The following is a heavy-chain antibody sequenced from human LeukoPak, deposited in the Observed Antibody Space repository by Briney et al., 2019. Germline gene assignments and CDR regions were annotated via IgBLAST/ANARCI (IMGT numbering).Heavy chain of an antibody. CDR3: ARGEVDFWSGSRGYMDV. CDR1: GGSISSGSYY. Sequence: SQTLSLTCTVSGGSISSGSYYWSWIRQPAGKGLEWIGRIYTSGSTNYNPSLKSRVTMSVDTSKNQFSLKLSSVTAADTAVYYCARGEVDFWSGSRGYMDVWGKGTTVTVSS. D-gene: IGHD3-3*01. J-gene: IGHJ6*03. CDR2: IYTSGST. V-gene: IGHV4-61*02.